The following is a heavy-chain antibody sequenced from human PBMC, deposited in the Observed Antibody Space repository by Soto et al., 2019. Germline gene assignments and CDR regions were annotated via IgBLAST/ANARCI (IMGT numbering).Heavy chain of an antibody. CDR1: GYSFAGYW. J-gene: IGHJ4*02. D-gene: IGHD3-22*01. CDR3: GRQIYDSDTGPNFQYYFDS. Sequence: GESLKISCKGSGYSFAGYWITWVRQKPGKGLEWMGRIDPSDSQTYYSPSFRGHVTISVTKSITTVFLQWSSLRASDTAMYYCGRQIYDSDTGPNFQYYFDSWGQGTPVTVSS. V-gene: IGHV5-10-1*01. CDR2: IDPSDSQT.